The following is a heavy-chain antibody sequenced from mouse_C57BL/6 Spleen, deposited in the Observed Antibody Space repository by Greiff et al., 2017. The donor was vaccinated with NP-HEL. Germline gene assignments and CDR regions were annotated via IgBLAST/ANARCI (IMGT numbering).Heavy chain of an antibody. CDR3: ASPLTLYAMDY. J-gene: IGHJ4*01. CDR2: INPSTGGT. Sequence: EVQLQQSGPELVKPGASVKISCKASGYSFTGYYMNWVKQSPEKSLEWIGEINPSTGGTTYNQKFKAKATLTVDKSSSTAYMQLKSLTSEDSAVYYCASPLTLYAMDYWGQGTSVTVSS. V-gene: IGHV1-42*01. CDR1: GYSFTGYY.